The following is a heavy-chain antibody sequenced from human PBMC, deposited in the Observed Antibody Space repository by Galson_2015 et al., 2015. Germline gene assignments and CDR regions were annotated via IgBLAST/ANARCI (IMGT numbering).Heavy chain of an antibody. D-gene: IGHD3-16*01. V-gene: IGHV5-51*01. CDR3: ATLRGADPLGFDY. J-gene: IGHJ4*02. CDR1: GYTFSHHW. CDR2: IYPGDSHS. Sequence: QSGAEVKKPGESLKISCKGSGYTFSHHWIGWVRQMPGKGLEWMGIIYPGDSHSKYSPSFQGLVTISADKPTSTAYLQWSSLKASDTAMYYCATLRGADPLGFDYWGQGTLVTVSS.